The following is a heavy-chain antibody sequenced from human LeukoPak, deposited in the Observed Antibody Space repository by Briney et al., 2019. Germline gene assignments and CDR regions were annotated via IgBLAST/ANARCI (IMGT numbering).Heavy chain of an antibody. J-gene: IGHJ4*02. CDR2: ISAENGNT. CDR3: ARAGATVSTNFGN. V-gene: IGHV1-18*01. CDR1: GYNFGIYG. Sequence: GAAVKVSDKASGYNFGIYGITWVRQAPGQGLEWMGWISAENGNTNYAQKFQGRVTVTADTSTSTAYLDLRSLRSDDTAVYYCARAGATVSTNFGNWGPVVLVTFSS. D-gene: IGHD4-17*01.